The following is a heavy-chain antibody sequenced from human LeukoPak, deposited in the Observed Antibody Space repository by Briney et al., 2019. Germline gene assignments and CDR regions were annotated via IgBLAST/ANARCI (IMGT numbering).Heavy chain of an antibody. CDR2: IYYSGST. J-gene: IGHJ4*02. V-gene: IGHV4-59*01. CDR1: GGSISSYY. CDR3: ARRRYNYGYNSFDY. D-gene: IGHD5-18*01. Sequence: ASETLSLTCTVSGGSISSYYWSWIRQPPGKGLEWIGYIYYSGSTNYNPSLKSRVTISVDTSKNQFSLKLSSVTAADTAMYYCARRRYNYGYNSFDYWGQGTLVTVSS.